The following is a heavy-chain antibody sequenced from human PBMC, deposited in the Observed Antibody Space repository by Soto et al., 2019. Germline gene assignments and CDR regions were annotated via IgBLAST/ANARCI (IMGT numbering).Heavy chain of an antibody. CDR1: GITFSSYW. V-gene: IGHV3-74*01. J-gene: IGHJ4*02. CDR3: VKDRSDTWSFDY. D-gene: IGHD2-8*02. Sequence: GGSLRLSCATSGITFSSYWMHWVRQAPGRGLEWVSRINGDGSSAYYADSVKGRFSISRDNSKKTLYLQMNSLRPEDTAVYYCVKDRSDTWSFDYWGQGTLVTVSS. CDR2: INGDGSSA.